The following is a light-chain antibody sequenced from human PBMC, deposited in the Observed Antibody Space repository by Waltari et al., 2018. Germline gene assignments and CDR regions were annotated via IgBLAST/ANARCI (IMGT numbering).Light chain of an antibody. CDR1: HTFDSTF. Sequence: EMVLTQSPDTPALSPGERATLSCRASHTFDSTFLAWYQQKPGQAPRLLIHGASSRAADVPDRFSGGGSGTDFTLTISRLEPEDFAVYYCQHYESPYTFGPGTKLEIK. J-gene: IGKJ2*01. V-gene: IGKV3-20*01. CDR3: QHYESPYT. CDR2: GAS.